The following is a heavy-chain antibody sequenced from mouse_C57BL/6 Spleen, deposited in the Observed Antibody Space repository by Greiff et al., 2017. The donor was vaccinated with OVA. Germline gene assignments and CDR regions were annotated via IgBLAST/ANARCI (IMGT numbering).Heavy chain of an antibody. Sequence: EVQRVESGGGLVKPGGSLKLSCAASGFTFSSYTMSWVRQTPEKRLEWVATISGGGGNTYYPDSVKGRFTISRDNAKNTLYLQMSSLRSEDTALYYCARHGDYYGSSYYFDDWGQGTTLTVSS. CDR3: ARHGDYYGSSYYFDD. CDR2: ISGGGGNT. CDR1: GFTFSSYT. D-gene: IGHD1-1*01. J-gene: IGHJ2*01. V-gene: IGHV5-9*01.